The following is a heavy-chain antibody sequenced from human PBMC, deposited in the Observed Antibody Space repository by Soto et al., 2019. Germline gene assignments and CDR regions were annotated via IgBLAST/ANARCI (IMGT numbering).Heavy chain of an antibody. CDR3: VRDEGDSGWYFFDY. CDR2: IWYDGSNK. CDR1: GFTFSSYG. J-gene: IGHJ4*02. V-gene: IGHV3-33*01. D-gene: IGHD6-19*01. Sequence: PGGSLRLSCAASGFTFSSYGMHWVRQAPGKGLEWVAVIWYDGSNKYYADSVKGRFTISRDNSKNTLYLQMNSLRAEDTAVYYCVRDEGDSGWYFFDYWGQGTLVTVSS.